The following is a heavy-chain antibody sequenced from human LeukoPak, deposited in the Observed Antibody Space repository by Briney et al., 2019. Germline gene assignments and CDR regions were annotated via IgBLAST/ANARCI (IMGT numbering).Heavy chain of an antibody. D-gene: IGHD1-1*01. J-gene: IGHJ4*02. CDR3: ASGELDSLYYFDY. CDR1: GFTFSTYL. Sequence: GGSLRLSCAASGFTFSTYLMHWVRQAPGKGLVWVSRIHGDGISTTYADSVKGRFTISRDNAKNTFYLKMNSLRAEDTAVYFCASGELDSLYYFDYWGPGTLVTVSS. CDR2: IHGDGIST. V-gene: IGHV3-74*01.